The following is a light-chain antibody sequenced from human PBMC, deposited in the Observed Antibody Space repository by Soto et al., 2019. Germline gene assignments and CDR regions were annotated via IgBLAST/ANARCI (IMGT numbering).Light chain of an antibody. Sequence: EIVLTQSPGTLSLSPGERATLSCRASQSVSSSYLAWCQQKPGQAPRLLIYGASSRATGIPDRFSGSGSGTDFTLTISRLEPEDFAGYYCQQYGSSPRYTFGQGTKLEIK. V-gene: IGKV3-20*01. CDR2: GAS. CDR3: QQYGSSPRYT. CDR1: QSVSSSY. J-gene: IGKJ2*01.